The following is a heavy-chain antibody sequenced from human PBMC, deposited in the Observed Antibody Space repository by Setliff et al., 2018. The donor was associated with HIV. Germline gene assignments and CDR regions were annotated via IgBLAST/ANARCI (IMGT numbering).Heavy chain of an antibody. CDR3: ASGQMVWGY. Sequence: SETLSLTCTVSGGSISSYYWSWVRQPPGKGLEYIGYIYTSGTTNYNPSLKSRVTISVDTSKTQFSLQLNAVTTADTAVYYCASGQMVWGYWGQGTLVTSPQ. CDR1: GGSISSYY. CDR2: IYTSGTT. D-gene: IGHD7-27*01. V-gene: IGHV4-59*01. J-gene: IGHJ4*02.